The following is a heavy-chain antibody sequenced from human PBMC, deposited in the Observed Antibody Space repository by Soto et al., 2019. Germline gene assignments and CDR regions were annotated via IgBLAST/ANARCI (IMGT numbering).Heavy chain of an antibody. D-gene: IGHD5-18*01. CDR2: IIPIFGTA. V-gene: IGHV1-69*01. J-gene: IGHJ4*02. CDR1: GGNFSSYA. CDR3: AREGAVDTAMVIEGAFDY. Sequence: QVQLVQSGAEVKKPGSSVKVYCKASGGNFSSYAISWVRQAPGQGLEWMGGIIPIFGTANYAQKFQGRVTITADESTSTAYMELSSLRSEDTAVYYCAREGAVDTAMVIEGAFDYWGQGTLVTVSS.